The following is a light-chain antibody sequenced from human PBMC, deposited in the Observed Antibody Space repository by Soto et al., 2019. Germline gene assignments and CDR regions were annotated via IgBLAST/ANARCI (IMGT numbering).Light chain of an antibody. Sequence: QSVRPHPASVSACRGQSNTISCTVTISDFRGYNSVSWYQQRPGRAPKLVIYEVTNRPSGISNRFSGSTSGNPASLTISGPQAEDEADYYCSSYTRCRTQVLGTGTGSPP. CDR1: ISDFRGYNS. CDR2: EVT. CDR3: SSYTRCRTQV. V-gene: IGLV2-14*01. J-gene: IGLJ1*01.